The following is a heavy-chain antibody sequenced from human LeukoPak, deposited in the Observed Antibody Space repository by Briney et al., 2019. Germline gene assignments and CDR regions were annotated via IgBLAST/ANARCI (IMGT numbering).Heavy chain of an antibody. D-gene: IGHD6-19*01. J-gene: IGHJ4*02. Sequence: GGSLRLSCAASGFTVSSNYMSWVRQAPGKGLEWVSVIYSGGSAYYADSVEGRFTISRDNSKNTLYLQMNTLGAEDTAVYYCAWTVAGSGIDYFDYWGQGTLVTVSS. CDR3: AWTVAGSGIDYFDY. CDR1: GFTVSSNY. CDR2: IYSGGSA. V-gene: IGHV3-53*01.